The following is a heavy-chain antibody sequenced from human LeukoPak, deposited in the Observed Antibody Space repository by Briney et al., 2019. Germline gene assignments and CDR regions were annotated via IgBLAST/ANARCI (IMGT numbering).Heavy chain of an antibody. CDR1: GFTFSSYS. CDR2: ISSSSSYI. Sequence: GGSLRLSCAASGFTFSSYSMNWVRQAPGKGLEWVSSISSSSSYIYYADSVKGRFTISRDNAKNSLYLQMNSLRAEDTAVYYCARDYYYDSSGYPPSAYWGQGTLVTVSS. J-gene: IGHJ4*02. CDR3: ARDYYYDSSGYPPSAY. V-gene: IGHV3-21*01. D-gene: IGHD3-22*01.